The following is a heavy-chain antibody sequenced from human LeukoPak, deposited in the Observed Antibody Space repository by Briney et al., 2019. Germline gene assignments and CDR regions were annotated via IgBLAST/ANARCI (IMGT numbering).Heavy chain of an antibody. D-gene: IGHD5-18*01. CDR1: GYTFSSSA. CDR3: ARDGYRTTMVYYFDY. CDR2: ISYDGSDK. J-gene: IGHJ4*02. V-gene: IGHV3-30*04. Sequence: GGSLRLSCAASGYTFSSSAMHWVRLAPGKGLEWVAVISYDGSDKYYADSVKGRFTISRDNSKNTLHLQMNSLRAEDTAFYYCARDGYRTTMVYYFDYWGQGTLVTVSS.